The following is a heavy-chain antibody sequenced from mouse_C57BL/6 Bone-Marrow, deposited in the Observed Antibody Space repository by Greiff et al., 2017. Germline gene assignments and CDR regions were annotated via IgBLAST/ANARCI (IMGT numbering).Heavy chain of an antibody. V-gene: IGHV1-15*01. Sequence: QVQLQQSGAELVRPGASVTLSCKASGYTFTDYEMHWVKQTPVHGLEWIGAIDPETGGTAYNQKFKGKAILTADKSSSTAYMELRSLTSEDSAVYYCTRRGYDFWFAYWGQGTLVTVSA. CDR3: TRRGYDFWFAY. CDR1: GYTFTDYE. J-gene: IGHJ3*01. D-gene: IGHD2-2*01. CDR2: IDPETGGT.